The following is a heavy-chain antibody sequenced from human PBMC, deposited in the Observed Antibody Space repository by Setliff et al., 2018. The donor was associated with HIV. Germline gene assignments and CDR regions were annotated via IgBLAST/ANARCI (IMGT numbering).Heavy chain of an antibody. CDR3: ASARIPTGGISTSFDY. D-gene: IGHD2-15*01. Sequence: GGSLRLSCVASGFTFRTFAMHWVRQAPGKGLEWVSGVTYDGRRTFYTDAVKGRFTISRDNSNNTLYLQVSSLRPEDTAVYYCASARIPTGGISTSFDYWGQGTPVTVSS. CDR1: GFTFRTFA. J-gene: IGHJ4*02. CDR2: VTYDGRRT. V-gene: IGHV3-30*10.